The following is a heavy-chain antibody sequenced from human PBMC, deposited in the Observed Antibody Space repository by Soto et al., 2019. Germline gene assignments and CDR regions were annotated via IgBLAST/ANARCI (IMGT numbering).Heavy chain of an antibody. D-gene: IGHD6-19*01. CDR2: ISGSGGST. V-gene: IGHV3-23*01. J-gene: IGHJ4*02. CDR3: AKDTGYSSGWYLVY. CDR1: GFTFSSYA. Sequence: GGSLRLSCAASGFTFSSYAMSWVRQAPGKGLEWVSAISGSGGSTYYADSVKGRFTISRDNSKNTLYLQMNSLRAEDTAVFYCAKDTGYSSGWYLVYGGQGTLVTVSS.